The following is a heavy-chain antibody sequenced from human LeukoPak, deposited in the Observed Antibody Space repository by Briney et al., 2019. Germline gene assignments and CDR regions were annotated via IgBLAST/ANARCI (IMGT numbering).Heavy chain of an antibody. D-gene: IGHD3-9*01. J-gene: IGHJ5*02. CDR2: MNPNSGNT. V-gene: IGHV1-8*01. CDR3: ARARARRDFDWLLFDWFDP. CDR1: GYTFTSYD. Sequence: GASVKVSCKASGYTFTSYDINWVRQATGQGLEWMGWMNPNSGNTGYAQKFQGRVTMTRNTSISTAYMELSSLRSEDTAVYYCARARARRDFDWLLFDWFDPWGQGTLVTVSS.